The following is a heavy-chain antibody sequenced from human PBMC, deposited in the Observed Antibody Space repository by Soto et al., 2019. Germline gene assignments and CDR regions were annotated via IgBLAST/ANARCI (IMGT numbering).Heavy chain of an antibody. CDR2: ISAYNGNT. V-gene: IGHV1-18*01. CDR3: ATILVLSSTARDDYDSSGYYFDY. CDR1: GYTFTSYG. J-gene: IGHJ4*01. D-gene: IGHD3-22*01. Sequence: ASVKVSCKASGYTFTSYGISWVRQAPGQGLEWMGWISAYNGNTNYAQKLQGRVTMTTDTSTITAYMELRSLRSDHTAVYHCATILVLSSTARDDYDSSGYYFDYWGQGTLVTVSS.